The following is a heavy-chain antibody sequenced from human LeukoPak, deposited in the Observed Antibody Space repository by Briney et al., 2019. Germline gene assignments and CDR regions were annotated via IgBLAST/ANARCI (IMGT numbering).Heavy chain of an antibody. D-gene: IGHD3-22*01. Sequence: GGSLRLSCAASGFTFSSYSMNWVRQAPGKGLEWVSSISSSSSYIYYADSVKGRFTISRDNAKNSLYLQMNSLRAEDTAVYYCARGSPYYYDSSGYLDYWGQGTLVTVSS. CDR3: ARGSPYYYDSSGYLDY. V-gene: IGHV3-21*01. CDR2: ISSSSSYI. CDR1: GFTFSSYS. J-gene: IGHJ4*02.